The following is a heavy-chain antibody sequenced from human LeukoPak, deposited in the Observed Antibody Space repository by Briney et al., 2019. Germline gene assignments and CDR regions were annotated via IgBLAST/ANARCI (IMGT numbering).Heavy chain of an antibody. V-gene: IGHV4-59*11. CDR2: AYYGTT. J-gene: IGHJ3*02. CDR1: DASITSHY. Sequence: SETLSLTCTVSDASITSHYWTWIRQTPGKGLEWIGYAYYGTTNYNPSLKSRVTISVDTSKNQFSLKLTSVTAADTAVYYCARTGEYSGSGPSWAFDIWGQGTMVTVSS. CDR3: ARTGEYSGSGPSWAFDI. D-gene: IGHD3-10*01.